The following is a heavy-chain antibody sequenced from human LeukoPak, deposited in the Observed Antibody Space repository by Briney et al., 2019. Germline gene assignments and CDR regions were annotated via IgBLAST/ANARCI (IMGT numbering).Heavy chain of an antibody. Sequence: SETLSLTCALFGGSFSGYYWSWIRHPPGKGREWIGEINHSGRTNYNRSLKSRVTISLDTSKNQFSLKLSSVTAADTAVYYCARGPRGMRYGSGWTLGYWGQGTLVTVSS. V-gene: IGHV4-34*01. CDR2: INHSGRT. J-gene: IGHJ4*02. CDR3: ARGPRGMRYGSGWTLGY. CDR1: GGSFSGYY. D-gene: IGHD6-19*01.